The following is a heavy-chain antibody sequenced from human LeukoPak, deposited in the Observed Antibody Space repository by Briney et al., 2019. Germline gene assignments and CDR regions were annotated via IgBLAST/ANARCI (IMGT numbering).Heavy chain of an antibody. CDR1: GYTFTGYY. D-gene: IGHD3-22*01. CDR3: ARTGGVYYYDSSGLDY. V-gene: IGHV1-2*02. J-gene: IGHJ4*02. CDR2: INPNSGDT. Sequence: ASVKVSCKASGYTFTGYYVHWVRQAPGQGLEWMGWINPNSGDTDYAQKFQGRVTMTRDTSITTAYMELSKLRSDDTAVYYCARTGGVYYYDSSGLDYWGQGTLVTVSS.